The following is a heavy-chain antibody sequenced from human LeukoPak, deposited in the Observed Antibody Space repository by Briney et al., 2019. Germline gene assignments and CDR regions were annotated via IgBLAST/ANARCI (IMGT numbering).Heavy chain of an antibody. CDR1: GGTFSSYA. V-gene: IGHV1-69*05. Sequence: WASVKVSCXASGGTFSSYAISWVRQAPGQGLEWMGGIIPIFGTANYAQKFQGRVTITTDESTSTAYMELSSLRSEDTAAYYCASGGNWDYWGQGTLVTVSS. CDR3: ASGGNWDY. J-gene: IGHJ4*02. D-gene: IGHD4-23*01. CDR2: IIPIFGTA.